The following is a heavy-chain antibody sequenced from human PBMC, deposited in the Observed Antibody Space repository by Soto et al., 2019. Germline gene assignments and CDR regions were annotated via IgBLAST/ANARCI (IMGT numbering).Heavy chain of an antibody. CDR2: ISWNSGRI. J-gene: IGHJ4*02. Sequence: EVQLVESGGGLVQPGRSLRLSCAASGFTLDDYAMHWVRQAPGKGLGWVSGISWNSGRIGYADSVKGLFTISRDNANNPRHLQMSKLCADDTARYYCSKHGRGYFDWSQSGFYHWGQGTLVT. D-gene: IGHD3-9*01. CDR1: GFTLDDYA. CDR3: SKHGRGYFDWSQSGFYH. V-gene: IGHV3-9*01.